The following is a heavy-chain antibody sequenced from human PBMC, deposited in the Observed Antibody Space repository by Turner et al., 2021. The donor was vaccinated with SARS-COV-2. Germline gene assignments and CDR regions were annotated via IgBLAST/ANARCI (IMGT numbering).Heavy chain of an antibody. Sequence: QVHLVEAGGGDVQPGRSLRHACAATGFTFSSHGRHWVRQAPGKGLEWVAVIWYDGSNKYYADSVKGRLTISRDNSKNTLYLQMNSLRAEDTAVYYCAREGDYGGNSGGFDYWGQGTLVTVSS. CDR2: IWYDGSNK. J-gene: IGHJ4*02. D-gene: IGHD4-17*01. CDR1: GFTFSSHG. CDR3: AREGDYGGNSGGFDY. V-gene: IGHV3-33*01.